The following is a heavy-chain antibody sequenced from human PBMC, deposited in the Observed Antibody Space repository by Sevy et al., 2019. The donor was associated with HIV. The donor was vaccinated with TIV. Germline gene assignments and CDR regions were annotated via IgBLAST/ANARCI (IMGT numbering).Heavy chain of an antibody. CDR1: GFTFSNAW. CDR2: IKSKTDCGTT. J-gene: IGHJ3*02. Sequence: GGSLRLSCAASGFTFSNAWMSWVRQAPGKGLEWVGRIKSKTDCGTTDHAAPVKGRFTISRDDSKNTLYLQMNSLKTEDTAVYYCTTGRRQLMFLFFHGSSDAFDIWGQGTMVTVSS. D-gene: IGHD2-2*01. CDR3: TTGRRQLMFLFFHGSSDAFDI. V-gene: IGHV3-15*01.